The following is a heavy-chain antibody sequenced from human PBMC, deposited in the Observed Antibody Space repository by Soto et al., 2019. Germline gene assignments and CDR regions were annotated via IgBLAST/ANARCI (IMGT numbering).Heavy chain of an antibody. CDR2: ISGSGGNT. CDR3: ARDRGYDAHDYYYNAMDV. J-gene: IGHJ6*02. Sequence: EVQLLESGGGLVQPGGSLRLSCAASGFTFSPYAMTWVRQAPGKGLEWVSSISGSGGNTNYADSVKGRFTVSRDNSKNSLYLQMNSLRAEDTAVYYCARDRGYDAHDYYYNAMDVWGQGTTVTVSS. D-gene: IGHD2-15*01. V-gene: IGHV3-23*01. CDR1: GFTFSPYA.